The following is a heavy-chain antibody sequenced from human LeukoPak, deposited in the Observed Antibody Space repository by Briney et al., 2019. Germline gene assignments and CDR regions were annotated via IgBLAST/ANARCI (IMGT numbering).Heavy chain of an antibody. CDR3: ARVRYEFDY. D-gene: IGHD1-1*01. Sequence: GGSLRLSCAASSFTFSSYWMTWVRQAPGKGLEWVANIKQDGSEKYYVDSVKGRFTISRDNAKNSLYLQMNSLRAEDTAVYYCARVRYEFDYWGQGNLVTVSS. V-gene: IGHV3-7*01. CDR2: IKQDGSEK. J-gene: IGHJ4*02. CDR1: SFTFSSYW.